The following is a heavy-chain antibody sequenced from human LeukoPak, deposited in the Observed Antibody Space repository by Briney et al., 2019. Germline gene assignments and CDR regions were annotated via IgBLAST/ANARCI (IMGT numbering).Heavy chain of an antibody. CDR1: GFTFSSYG. V-gene: IGHV3-23*01. CDR3: ARAAYSSTWYSRYFDP. D-gene: IGHD6-13*01. J-gene: IGHJ2*01. Sequence: GGSLRLSCAASGFTFSSYGMSWVRQAPGKGLEWVSAISGSGSSTYYAASVKGRFTISRDNSKNTLYLQMNSLRAGDTAVYYCARAAYSSTWYSRYFDPWGRGTLVTVSS. CDR2: ISGSGSST.